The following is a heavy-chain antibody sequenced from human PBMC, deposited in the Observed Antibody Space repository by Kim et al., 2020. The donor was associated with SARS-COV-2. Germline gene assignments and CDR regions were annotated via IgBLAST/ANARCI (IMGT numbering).Heavy chain of an antibody. V-gene: IGHV4-31*03. J-gene: IGHJ4*02. D-gene: IGHD5-12*01. CDR3: ARSRLRFAWRLDY. CDR2: IYYSGST. Sequence: SETLSLTCTVSGGSISSGGYYWSWIRQHPGKGLEWIGYIYYSGSTYYNPSLKSRVTISVDTSKNQFSLKLSSVTAADTAVYYCARSRLRFAWRLDYWGQGTLVTVSS. CDR1: GGSISSGGYY.